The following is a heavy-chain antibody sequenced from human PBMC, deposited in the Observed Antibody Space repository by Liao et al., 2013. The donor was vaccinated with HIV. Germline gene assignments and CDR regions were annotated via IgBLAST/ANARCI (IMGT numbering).Heavy chain of an antibody. Sequence: QVQLQESGPGLVKPSQTLSLTCTVSGGSISSYYWSWIRQPAGKGLEWIGRIYTSGSTNYNPSLKSRVTMSVDTSKNQFSLNLNFVTAADTAVYYCARDLLGWAGTTKGFNYWGPEPWSPSPQ. CDR1: GGSISSYY. CDR2: IYTSGST. V-gene: IGHV4-4*07. D-gene: IGHD1-7*01. CDR3: ARDLLGWAGTTKGFNY. J-gene: IGHJ4*01.